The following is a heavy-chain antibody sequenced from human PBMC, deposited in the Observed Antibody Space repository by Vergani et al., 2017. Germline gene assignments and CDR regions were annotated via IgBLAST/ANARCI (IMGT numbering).Heavy chain of an antibody. CDR3: AKYVAGLFDY. J-gene: IGHJ4*02. V-gene: IGHV3-23*04. Sequence: EVQLVQSGAEVKKPGESLKISCKGSGYSFTSYWIGWVRQAPGKGLEWVSAISGSGGSTYYADSVKGRFTISRDNSKNTLYLQMNSLRAEDTAVYYCAKYVAGLFDYWGQGTLVTVSS. CDR1: GYSFTSYW. CDR2: ISGSGGST. D-gene: IGHD6-19*01.